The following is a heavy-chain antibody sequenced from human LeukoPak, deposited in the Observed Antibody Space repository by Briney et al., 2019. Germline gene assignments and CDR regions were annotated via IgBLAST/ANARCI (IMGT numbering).Heavy chain of an antibody. V-gene: IGHV3-30-3*01. CDR3: AKADSARGVTLKSTIDY. CDR2: VLSDGNIR. D-gene: IGHD2-21*02. J-gene: IGHJ4*02. CDR1: GFTFSNYA. Sequence: GGSLRLSCAASGFTFSNYAMHWVRQAPGEGLEWVAVVLSDGNIRDYADSVKGRFTISRDNSKNTLYLQMNSLRGEDTAVYYCAKADSARGVTLKSTIDYWGQGTLVTVSS.